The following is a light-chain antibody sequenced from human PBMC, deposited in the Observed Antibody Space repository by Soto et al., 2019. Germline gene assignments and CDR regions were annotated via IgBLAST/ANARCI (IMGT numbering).Light chain of an antibody. V-gene: IGKV1-39*01. Sequence: DIQMTQSRSSLSASVGDRVSITCRSGESVNRFLNWYQQKPGKAPKLLIYGASSLQSGVPPRFSGSGSGTDFTLTISSLQPEDFATYYCQQSYSSPQAFGKGTKVEIK. CDR3: QQSYSSPQA. J-gene: IGKJ1*01. CDR1: ESVNRF. CDR2: GAS.